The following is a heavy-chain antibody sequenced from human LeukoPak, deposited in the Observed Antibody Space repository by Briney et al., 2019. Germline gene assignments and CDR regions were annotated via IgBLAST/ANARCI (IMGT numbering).Heavy chain of an antibody. V-gene: IGHV3-23*01. D-gene: IGHD2-2*01. Sequence: GGSLRLSCEASGFTFRSLAMSWVRQAPGKGLEWVSGISASGHYIYNADSVKGRFTISRDNSKNTLYIEINSLRAEDTAVYYCARDGSWGDYQFYFYMDVWGKGTTVTVSS. CDR1: GFTFRSLA. CDR3: ARDGSWGDYQFYFYMDV. J-gene: IGHJ6*03. CDR2: ISASGHYI.